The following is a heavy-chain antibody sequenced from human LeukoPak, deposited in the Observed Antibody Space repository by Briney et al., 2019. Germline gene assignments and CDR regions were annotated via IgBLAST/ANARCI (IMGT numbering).Heavy chain of an antibody. Sequence: GGSLRLSCAASGFTFNSFAMSWVRQAPGKGLEWVSAISGSGVSTYYADSVKGRFTISRDNSKNPLYLQMNSLRGEDTAVYYCAKDMAGDYYDSSAYYYPYWGQGTLVTVSS. D-gene: IGHD3-22*01. V-gene: IGHV3-23*01. CDR3: AKDMAGDYYDSSAYYYPY. CDR2: ISGSGVST. CDR1: GFTFNSFA. J-gene: IGHJ4*02.